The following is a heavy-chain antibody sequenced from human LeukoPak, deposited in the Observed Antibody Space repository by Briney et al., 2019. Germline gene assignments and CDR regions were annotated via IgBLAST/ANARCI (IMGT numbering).Heavy chain of an antibody. CDR2: IYHSGST. CDR1: GGSISSSNW. J-gene: IGHJ4*02. V-gene: IGHV4-4*02. Sequence: PSGTLSLTCAVSGGSISSSNWWRWARRPPGKGLEGIGGIYHSGSTNYNPSLKRRVTISVDKSKNQFSQKLSSVTAADTVVYYCARDMMVRAFPFDYWGQGTLATVSS. CDR3: ARDMMVRAFPFDY. D-gene: IGHD3-10*01.